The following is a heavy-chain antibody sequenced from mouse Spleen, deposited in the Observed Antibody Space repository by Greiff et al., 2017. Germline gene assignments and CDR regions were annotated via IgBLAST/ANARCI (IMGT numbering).Heavy chain of an antibody. V-gene: IGHV7-3*01. CDR3: ARYKGWGAYFDY. CDR1: GFTFTDYY. J-gene: IGHJ2*01. CDR2: IRNKANGYTT. D-gene: IGHD2-3*01. Sequence: EVQLQESGGGLVQPGGSLSLSCAASGFTFTDYYMSWVRQPPGKALEWLGFIRNKANGYTTEYSASVKGRFTISRDNSQSILYLQMNALRAEDSATYYCARYKGWGAYFDYWGQGTTLTVSS.